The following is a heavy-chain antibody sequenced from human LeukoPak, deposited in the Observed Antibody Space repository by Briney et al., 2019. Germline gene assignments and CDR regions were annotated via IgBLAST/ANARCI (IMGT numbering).Heavy chain of an antibody. D-gene: IGHD2-21*02. CDR1: GFPFSSYT. V-gene: IGHV3-21*01. CDR2: IPGSSGHI. J-gene: IGHJ4*02. Sequence: GRSLRLSCAASGFPFSSYTMNWVRQAPGKGLEWVSSIPGSSGHISYADSVKGRFTISRDNAKKSLYLQMTSLTAEDAAVYYCARDRGAYCGGDCYLGFDYWGRGTLVTVSS. CDR3: ARDRGAYCGGDCYLGFDY.